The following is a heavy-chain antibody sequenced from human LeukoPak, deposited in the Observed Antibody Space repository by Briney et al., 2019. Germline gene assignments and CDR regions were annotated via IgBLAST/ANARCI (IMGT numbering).Heavy chain of an antibody. CDR2: IYYSGST. V-gene: IGHV4-39*07. CDR3: ARSRYSSGWPQD. D-gene: IGHD6-19*01. Sequence: PSETLSLTCTVSGGSISSSSYYWGWIRQPPGKGLEWIGSIYYSGSTYYNPSLKSRVTISVDTSKNQFSLKLSSVTAADTAVYYCARSRYSSGWPQDWGQGTLVTVSS. J-gene: IGHJ4*02. CDR1: GGSISSSSYY.